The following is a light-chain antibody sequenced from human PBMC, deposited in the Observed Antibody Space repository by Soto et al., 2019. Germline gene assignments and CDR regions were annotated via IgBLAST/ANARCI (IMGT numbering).Light chain of an antibody. CDR1: QGISTY. V-gene: IGKV1-39*01. J-gene: IGKJ4*01. Sequence: DIQITQSPSFISSSVADRVAIAFRASQGISTYLAWYQQKPGKVPELLIYAASSLQSGVPSRFSGSGSGTDFTLTISSLQPEDFATYYCQQSYSFLTFGGGTKVDIK. CDR2: AAS. CDR3: QQSYSFLT.